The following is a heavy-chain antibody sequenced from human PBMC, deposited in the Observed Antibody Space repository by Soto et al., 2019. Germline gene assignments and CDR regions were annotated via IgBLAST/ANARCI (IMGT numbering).Heavy chain of an antibody. CDR3: ARMTANWFDP. CDR1: GGSISSGGYY. V-gene: IGHV4-31*03. Sequence: SETLSLTCTVSGGSISSGGYYWSWIRQHPGKGLEWIGYIYYSGSTYYNPSLKSRVTISVDTSKNQFSLKLSSVTAADTAVYYCARMTANWFDPWGQGTLVTVSS. CDR2: IYYSGST. J-gene: IGHJ5*02.